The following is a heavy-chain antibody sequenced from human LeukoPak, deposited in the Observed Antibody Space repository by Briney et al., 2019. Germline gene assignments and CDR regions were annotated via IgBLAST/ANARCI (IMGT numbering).Heavy chain of an antibody. CDR2: INSDGSWT. D-gene: IGHD2/OR15-2a*01. J-gene: IGHJ4*02. Sequence: GGSLRLSCAASGFTFSSYAMTWVRQAPGKGLVWVSHINSDGSWTSYADSVKGRFTISKDNVKNTVYLQMNNLRAEDTAVYYCVSFYETYWGRGTLVTVSS. CDR1: GFTFSSYA. V-gene: IGHV3-74*01. CDR3: VSFYETY.